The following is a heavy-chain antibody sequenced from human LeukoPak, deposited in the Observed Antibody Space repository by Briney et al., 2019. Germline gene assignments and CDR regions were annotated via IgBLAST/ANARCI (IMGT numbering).Heavy chain of an antibody. CDR3: ARVSRGTVTLTQKTIEDY. J-gene: IGHJ4*02. V-gene: IGHV5-51*01. CDR1: GSRFISYW. D-gene: IGHD4-17*01. Sequence: ASLQISCKGSGSRFISYWIGWARQLPGKGLEGMGIIYPGDSDTRYSPSFQGQVTISADKSISTAYLQWSSLNASDTAMYYCARVSRGTVTLTQKTIEDYWGQGTLVTVS. CDR2: IYPGDSDT.